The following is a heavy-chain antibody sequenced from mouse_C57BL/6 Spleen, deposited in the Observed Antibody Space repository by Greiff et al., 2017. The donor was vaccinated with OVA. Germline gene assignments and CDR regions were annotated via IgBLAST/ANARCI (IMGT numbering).Heavy chain of an antibody. CDR3: ARDQGVRGYYFDY. CDR1: GFTFSDYY. D-gene: IGHD2-1*01. V-gene: IGHV5-16*01. Sequence: EVKLVESEGGLVQPGSSMKLSCTASGFTFSDYYMAWVRQVPEKGLEWVANINYDGSSTYYLDSLKSRFIISRDNAKNILYQQMSSLKSEDTATYYCARDQGVRGYYFDYWGQGTTLTVSS. J-gene: IGHJ2*01. CDR2: INYDGSST.